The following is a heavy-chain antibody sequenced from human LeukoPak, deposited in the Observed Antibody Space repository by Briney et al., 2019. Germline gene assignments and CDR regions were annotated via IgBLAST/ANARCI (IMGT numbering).Heavy chain of an antibody. CDR1: GYTFTGYY. V-gene: IGHV1-2*02. D-gene: IGHD3-3*01. CDR2: INPNSGGT. CDR3: ARDATIFGVVLHWFDP. Sequence: GASVKVSCKASGYTFTGYYMHWVRQAPGQGLEWMGWINPNSGGTNYAQKFQGRVTMTRDTSISTAYMELSRMRSDDTAVYYCARDATIFGVVLHWFDPWGQGTLVTVSS. J-gene: IGHJ5*02.